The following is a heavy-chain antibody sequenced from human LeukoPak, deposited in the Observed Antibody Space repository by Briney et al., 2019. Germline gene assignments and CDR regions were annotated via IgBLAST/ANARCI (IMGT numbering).Heavy chain of an antibody. CDR1: GGSISSGSYY. Sequence: PSETLSLTCTVSGGSISSGSYYWSWIRQPAGKGLEWIGRIYTSGSTNYNPSLKSRVTISVDTSKHQFSLKLSSVTAADTAVYYCARDADILTGYSPYNWFDPWGQGTLVTVSS. CDR2: IYTSGST. V-gene: IGHV4-61*02. J-gene: IGHJ5*02. D-gene: IGHD3-9*01. CDR3: ARDADILTGYSPYNWFDP.